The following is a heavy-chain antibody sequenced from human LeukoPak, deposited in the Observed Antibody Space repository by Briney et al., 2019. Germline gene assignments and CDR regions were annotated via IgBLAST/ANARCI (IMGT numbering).Heavy chain of an antibody. D-gene: IGHD2-2*01. CDR2: ISGDGGST. CDR1: GFTFDNYA. Sequence: PGGSLRLSCAASGFTFDNYAMNWVRQAPGKGLEWVSLISGDGGSTYYADSVKGRFTISRDNSKNSLYLQMNSLRTEDTAFYYCAKDISRHCASTSCYPLHWGQGTLVTVSS. V-gene: IGHV3-43*02. CDR3: AKDISRHCASTSCYPLH. J-gene: IGHJ4*02.